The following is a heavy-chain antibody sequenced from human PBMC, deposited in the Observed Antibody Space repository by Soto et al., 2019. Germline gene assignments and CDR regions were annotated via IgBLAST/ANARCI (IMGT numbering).Heavy chain of an antibody. V-gene: IGHV1-18*01. CDR2: ISAYNGNT. CDR1: GYTFTSYG. J-gene: IGHJ3*02. Sequence: QVKLVQSGAEVKKPGASVKVSCKASGYTFTSYGISWVRQAPGQGLEWMGWISAYNGNTNYAQKLQGRVTMTTDTSTSTAYMELRSLRSDDTAVYYCARVPIDNYCSGGSCYSVAGAFDIWGQGTMVTVSS. D-gene: IGHD2-15*01. CDR3: ARVPIDNYCSGGSCYSVAGAFDI.